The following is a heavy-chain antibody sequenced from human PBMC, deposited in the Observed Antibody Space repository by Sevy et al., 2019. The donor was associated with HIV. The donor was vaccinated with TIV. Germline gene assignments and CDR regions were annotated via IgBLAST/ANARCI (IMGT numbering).Heavy chain of an antibody. CDR1: GFTFDNYA. CDR2: ISWISGSI. V-gene: IGHV3-9*01. CDR3: AKGPLPAALGDSGFDY. J-gene: IGHJ4*02. Sequence: GGSLRLSCAASGFTFDNYAMHWVRQAPGKGLEWVSGISWISGSIGYADAVKGRFTISRDHAQNSLYLQMNSLRAEDTALYYCAKGPLPAALGDSGFDYWGQGTLVTVSS. D-gene: IGHD2-2*01.